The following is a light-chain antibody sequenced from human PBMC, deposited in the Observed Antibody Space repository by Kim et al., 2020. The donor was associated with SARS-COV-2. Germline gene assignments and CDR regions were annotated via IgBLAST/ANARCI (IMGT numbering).Light chain of an antibody. CDR3: QQRSNWPLYT. V-gene: IGKV3-11*01. CDR1: QSVSSY. J-gene: IGKJ2*01. CDR2: DAS. Sequence: LSPVERATLSCRASQSVSSYLAWYQQKPGQAPRLLIYDASNRATGIPARFSGSGSGTDFTLTISSLEPEDFAVYYCQQRSNWPLYTFGQGTKLEI.